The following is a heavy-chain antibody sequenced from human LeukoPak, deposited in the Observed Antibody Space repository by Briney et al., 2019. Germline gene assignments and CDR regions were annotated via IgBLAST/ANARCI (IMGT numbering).Heavy chain of an antibody. CDR1: GFTFSSYS. CDR2: ISSSSSTI. D-gene: IGHD5-18*01. CDR3: ARNLFQLWPPQPYYFDY. J-gene: IGHJ4*02. V-gene: IGHV3-48*01. Sequence: GGSLRLSCAASGFTFSSYSMNWVRQAPGKGLEWVSYISSSSSTIYYADSVKGRFTISRDNAKNSLYLQMNSLRAEDTAVYYCARNLFQLWPPQPYYFDYWGQGTLVTVSS.